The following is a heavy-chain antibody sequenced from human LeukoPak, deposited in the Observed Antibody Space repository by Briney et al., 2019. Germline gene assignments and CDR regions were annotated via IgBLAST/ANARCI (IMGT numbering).Heavy chain of an antibody. CDR3: ARHRSDTGGKKGVNWFDP. V-gene: IGHV4-59*01. D-gene: IGHD4-23*01. CDR2: IYFGGTT. J-gene: IGHJ5*02. Sequence: SETLSLTCSVSGGSIKNYYWSWIRQPPGKGLEWLGNIYFGGTTDYNSSLKSRLTISVDTFKNQLSLNLQSVTAADTATYYCARHRSDTGGKKGVNWFDPWGQGTLVTVS. CDR1: GGSIKNYY.